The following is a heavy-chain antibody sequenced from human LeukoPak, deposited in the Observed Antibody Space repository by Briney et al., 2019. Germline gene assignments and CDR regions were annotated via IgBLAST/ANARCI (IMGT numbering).Heavy chain of an antibody. V-gene: IGHV3-48*03. J-gene: IGHJ4*02. D-gene: IGHD6-19*01. CDR1: GFTFSSYE. CDR2: ISSSGSPI. Sequence: GGSLRLSCAASGFTFSSYEMNWVRQAPGKGLEWVSYISSSGSPIYYADSVKGRFTISRDNAKNSLYLQMNSLRAEDTAVYYCARDEVAYSSGEWDYRGQGTLVTVSS. CDR3: ARDEVAYSSGEWDY.